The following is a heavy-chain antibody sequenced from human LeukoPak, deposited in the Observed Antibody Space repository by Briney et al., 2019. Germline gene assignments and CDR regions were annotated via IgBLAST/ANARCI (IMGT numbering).Heavy chain of an antibody. CDR3: AKDFSRGYYGSGSYYYYGMDV. J-gene: IGHJ6*02. CDR2: ISWDGGST. CDR1: GFTFDDYT. V-gene: IGHV3-43*01. Sequence: GGSLRLSCAASGFTFDDYTMHWVRQAPGKGLEWVSLISWDGGSTYYADSVKGRFTISRDNSKNSLYLQMNSLRTEDTALYYCAKDFSRGYYGSGSYYYYGMDVWGQGTTVTVSS. D-gene: IGHD3-10*01.